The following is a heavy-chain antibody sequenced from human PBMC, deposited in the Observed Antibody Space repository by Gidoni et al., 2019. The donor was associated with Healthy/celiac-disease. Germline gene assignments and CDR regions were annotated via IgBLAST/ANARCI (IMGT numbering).Heavy chain of an antibody. Sequence: QVQLVQSGAEVTKPGASVKVSCKASGYPFTGYYMHWVRQAPGQGLEWMGWINPNSGGTNYAQKFQGRVTMTRDTSISTAYMELSRLRSDDTAVYYCARAKISAGNWFDPWGQGTLVTVSS. CDR2: INPNSGGT. CDR1: GYPFTGYY. J-gene: IGHJ5*02. D-gene: IGHD6-25*01. CDR3: ARAKISAGNWFDP. V-gene: IGHV1-2*02.